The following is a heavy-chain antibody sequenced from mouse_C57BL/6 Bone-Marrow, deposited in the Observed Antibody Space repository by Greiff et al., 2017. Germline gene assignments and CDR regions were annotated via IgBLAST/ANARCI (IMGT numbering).Heavy chain of an antibody. J-gene: IGHJ2*01. V-gene: IGHV14-4*01. D-gene: IGHD1-1*01. CDR2: IDPENGDT. Sequence: VQLQQSGAELVRPGASVKLSCTASGFNIKDDYMHWVKQRPEQGLEWSGWIDPENGDTEYASKFQGKDTITADTSSNTAYLQLSSLTSEDTAVYYCTTSGDYYGSSSYFDYGGQGTTLTVSS. CDR3: TTSGDYYGSSSYFDY. CDR1: GFNIKDDY.